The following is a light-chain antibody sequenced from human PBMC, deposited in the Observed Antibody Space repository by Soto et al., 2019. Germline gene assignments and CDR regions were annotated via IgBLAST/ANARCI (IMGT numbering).Light chain of an antibody. CDR3: QQANTFPIT. J-gene: IGKJ5*01. V-gene: IGKV1-12*01. Sequence: DIQLTQSPSSVSASVGDSVTITCRASQSVDNWLAWYQQKPGKAPKLLIYSTSSLQSGVPSRFSGSGSGTDFTLTISGLQPEDFAIYYCQQANTFPITFGQGTRLDIK. CDR1: QSVDNW. CDR2: STS.